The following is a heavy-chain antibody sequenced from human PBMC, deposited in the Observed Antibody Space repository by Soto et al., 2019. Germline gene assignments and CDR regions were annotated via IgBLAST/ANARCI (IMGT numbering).Heavy chain of an antibody. D-gene: IGHD3-10*01. CDR3: ARDLEFRDGNISHLDY. J-gene: IGHJ4*02. V-gene: IGHV1-69*01. CDR1: GGTFSSHV. Sequence: QVQLVQSGAEVKKPGSSVKVSCKASGGTFSSHVFNWVRQAPGQGLEWMGGIMPIIGTANYAQKFQGRVTITADESTSPVYMALSSLRSEDTAVYYCARDLEFRDGNISHLDYWGQGTLVTVSS. CDR2: IMPIIGTA.